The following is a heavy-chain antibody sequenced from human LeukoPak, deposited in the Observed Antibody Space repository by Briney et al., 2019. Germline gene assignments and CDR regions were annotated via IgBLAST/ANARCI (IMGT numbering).Heavy chain of an antibody. Sequence: GGSLRLSCAASGFTFSNAWMNWVRQAPGKGLEWASGISGGGGSAYYADSVKGRFTISRDNSKNTVYLQMNSLRADDTAVYYCARVPHYGDSVYYFDYWGQGTLVTVSS. D-gene: IGHD4-17*01. V-gene: IGHV3-23*01. CDR1: GFTFSNAW. J-gene: IGHJ4*02. CDR3: ARVPHYGDSVYYFDY. CDR2: ISGGGGSA.